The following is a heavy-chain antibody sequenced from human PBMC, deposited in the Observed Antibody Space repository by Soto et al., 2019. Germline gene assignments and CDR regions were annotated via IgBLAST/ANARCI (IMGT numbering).Heavy chain of an antibody. CDR1: DGSISSGGYS. J-gene: IGHJ5*02. CDR3: ARLSDR. Sequence: TSETLSLTCAVSDGSISSGGYSWSWIRQPPGKGLEWIGYIYHSGSTYYNPSLKSRVTISVDRSKNQFSLKLSSVTAADTAVYYCARLSDRWGQGTLVTVSS. CDR2: IYHSGST. V-gene: IGHV4-30-2*01.